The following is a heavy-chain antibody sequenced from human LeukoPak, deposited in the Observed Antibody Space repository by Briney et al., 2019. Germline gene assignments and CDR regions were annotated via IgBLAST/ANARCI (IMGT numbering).Heavy chain of an antibody. Sequence: GGSLRLSCAASVFTFSSYWMSCGRQAPGKGRECVANIKQDGSEKYYVDSVKGRFTISRDNAKNSLYLQMNSLRAEDTAVYYCAREIETYSSSWNDYWGQGTLVTVSS. J-gene: IGHJ4*02. D-gene: IGHD6-13*01. CDR3: AREIETYSSSWNDY. CDR2: IKQDGSEK. CDR1: VFTFSSYW. V-gene: IGHV3-7*01.